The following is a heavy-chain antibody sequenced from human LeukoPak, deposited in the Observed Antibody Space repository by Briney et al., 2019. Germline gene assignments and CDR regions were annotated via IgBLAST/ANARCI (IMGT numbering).Heavy chain of an antibody. V-gene: IGHV3-48*03. D-gene: IGHD4-17*01. J-gene: IGHJ4*02. Sequence: GGSLRLSCAASGFTFSSYEMNWVRQAPGKGLEWVPYISSSGSTIYYADSVKGRFTIPRDNSKNTLYLQMNSLRAEDTAVYYCAKDHGDYFDYWGQGTLVTVSS. CDR3: AKDHGDYFDY. CDR2: ISSSGSTI. CDR1: GFTFSSYE.